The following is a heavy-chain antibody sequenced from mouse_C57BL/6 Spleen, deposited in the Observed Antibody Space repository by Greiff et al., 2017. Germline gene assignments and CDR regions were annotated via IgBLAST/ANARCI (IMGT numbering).Heavy chain of an antibody. CDR1: GYTFTSYW. Sequence: QVQLQQPGAELVRPGSSVKLSCKASGYTFTSYWMDWVKQRPGQGLEWIGNIYPSDSETHYNQKFKDKATLTVDKSSSTAYMQLSSLTSEDSAVYYCARASYYSYYAMDYWGQGTSVTVSS. CDR2: IYPSDSET. CDR3: ARASYYSYYAMDY. D-gene: IGHD2-12*01. J-gene: IGHJ4*01. V-gene: IGHV1-61*01.